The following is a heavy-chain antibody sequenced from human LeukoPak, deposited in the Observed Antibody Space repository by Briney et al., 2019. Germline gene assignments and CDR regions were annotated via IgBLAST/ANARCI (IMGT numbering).Heavy chain of an antibody. Sequence: GGSLRLSCTASGFALSNHWMNWVRQAPGKGLEWVAVIWYDGSKKFHADSVKGRFTISRDDSKNTLYLQMNSLRADDTAVYYCARDGGSGLDYWGQGTLVPVSS. CDR2: IWYDGSKK. CDR1: GFALSNHW. J-gene: IGHJ4*02. CDR3: ARDGGSGLDY. V-gene: IGHV3-33*08. D-gene: IGHD6-19*01.